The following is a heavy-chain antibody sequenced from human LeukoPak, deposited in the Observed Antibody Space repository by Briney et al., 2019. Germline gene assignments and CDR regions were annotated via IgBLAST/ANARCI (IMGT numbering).Heavy chain of an antibody. D-gene: IGHD2-15*01. Sequence: SGPTLVKPTQTLTLTCTFSGFSLSARGVGVGWIRQPPGKALEWLALIYWNDDKRYSPSLKSRLTITKDTSKNQVVLTMTNMDPVDTATYYCAHSYCSGGSCYRYGYWGQGTLVTVSS. CDR1: GFSLSARGVG. V-gene: IGHV2-5*01. CDR2: IYWNDDK. CDR3: AHSYCSGGSCYRYGY. J-gene: IGHJ4*02.